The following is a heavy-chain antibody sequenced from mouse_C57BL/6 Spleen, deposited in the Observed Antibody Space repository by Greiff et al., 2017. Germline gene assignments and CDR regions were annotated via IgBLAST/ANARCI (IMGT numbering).Heavy chain of an antibody. V-gene: IGHV1-53*01. J-gene: IGHJ2*01. CDR3: ARSGGYYGNAGDY. CDR1: GYTFTSYW. D-gene: IGHD2-1*01. CDR2: INPSHGGT. Sequence: QVQLQQPGTELVKPGASVKLSCKASGYTFTSYWMHWVKQRPGQGLEWIGNINPSHGGTNYTEKFKSKATLTVDKSSSTAYMQLSSRTSEDSAVYYCARSGGYYGNAGDYWGQGTTLTVAS.